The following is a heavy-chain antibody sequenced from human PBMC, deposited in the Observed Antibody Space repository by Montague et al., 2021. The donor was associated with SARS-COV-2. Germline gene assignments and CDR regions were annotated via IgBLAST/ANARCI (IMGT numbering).Heavy chain of an antibody. D-gene: IGHD6-13*01. V-gene: IGHV4-39*07. J-gene: IGHJ6*02. CDR2: IYYSGST. CDR1: GGSISSSSYY. CDR3: ARVGRQQLVRLSGMDV. Sequence: SETLSLTCTVSGGSISSSSYYWGWIRQPPGKGLEWIGCIYYSGSTYYNPSLKSRVTISVDTSKNQFSLKLSSATAADTAVYYCARVGRQQLVRLSGMDVWGQGTTVTVSS.